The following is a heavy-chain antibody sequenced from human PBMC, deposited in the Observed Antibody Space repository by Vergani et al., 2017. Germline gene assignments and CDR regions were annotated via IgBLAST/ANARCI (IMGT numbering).Heavy chain of an antibody. D-gene: IGHD2-2*01. CDR3: ARGWARCSSTSCYSTELDY. V-gene: IGHV1-2*02. CDR2: INPNSGGT. CDR1: GGTFSSYA. J-gene: IGHJ4*02. Sequence: QVQLVQSGAEVKKPGSSVKVSCKASGGTFSSYAISWVRQAPGQGLEWMGWINPNSGGTNYAQKFQGRVTMTRDTSISTAYMELSRLRSDDTAVYYCARGWARCSSTSCYSTELDYWGQGTLVTVSS.